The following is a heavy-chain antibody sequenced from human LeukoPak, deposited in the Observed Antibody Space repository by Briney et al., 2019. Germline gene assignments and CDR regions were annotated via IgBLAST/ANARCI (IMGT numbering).Heavy chain of an antibody. D-gene: IGHD3-10*01. V-gene: IGHV3-53*01. CDR3: VTYYYGSGRYFDY. Sequence: GGSLRLSCAASGFTVSSNYMSWVRQAPGKGLEWVSVIYSGGSTYYADSVKGRLTISRDNSKNTLYLQMNSLRAEDTAVYYCVTYYYGSGRYFDYWGQGTLVTVSS. J-gene: IGHJ4*02. CDR2: IYSGGST. CDR1: GFTVSSNY.